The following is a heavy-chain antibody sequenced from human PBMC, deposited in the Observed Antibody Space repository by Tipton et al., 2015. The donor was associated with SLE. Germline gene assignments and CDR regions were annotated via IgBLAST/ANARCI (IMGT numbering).Heavy chain of an antibody. Sequence: LSLSCAASGFTVSSNYMSWVRQAPGKGLEWVSIIYSGGNTYYADSVKGRFSISRDNSKNTLFLQMNSLRAEDTAVYYCAKDGDPGGYDYAYWGQGTLVTVSS. D-gene: IGHD5-12*01. CDR3: AKDGDPGGYDYAY. V-gene: IGHV3-66*01. CDR1: GFTVSSNY. J-gene: IGHJ4*02. CDR2: IYSGGNT.